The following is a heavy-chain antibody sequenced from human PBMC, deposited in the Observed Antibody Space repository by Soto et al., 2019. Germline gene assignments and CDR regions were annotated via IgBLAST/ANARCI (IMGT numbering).Heavy chain of an antibody. J-gene: IGHJ4*02. V-gene: IGHV3-13*04. CDR2: IGTTGDT. D-gene: IGHD3-22*01. Sequence: GGSLRLSCSASGFTFSSYDMHWVRQGTGKGLEWVSAIGTTGDTYYAGSVKGRFTISRENAKNSLYLQMNSLRAGDTAIYFCARAIGPTLFDYWGQGTLVTV. CDR1: GFTFSSYD. CDR3: ARAIGPTLFDY.